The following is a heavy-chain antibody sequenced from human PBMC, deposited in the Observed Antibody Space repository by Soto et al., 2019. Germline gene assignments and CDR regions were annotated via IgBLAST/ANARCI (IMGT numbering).Heavy chain of an antibody. CDR2: IYPSDSDT. CDR1: GYTFSNYW. CDR3: ARLQSTGYAYAFDM. Sequence: GESLKISCKDSGYTFSNYWVGWVRQMPGKGLQWIVIIYPSDSDTRYSPSFQGQVTISADKSISTAYLQWSSLKASDTATYYWARLQSTGYAYAFDMWGQGTMVTV. D-gene: IGHD3-22*01. V-gene: IGHV5-51*01. J-gene: IGHJ3*02.